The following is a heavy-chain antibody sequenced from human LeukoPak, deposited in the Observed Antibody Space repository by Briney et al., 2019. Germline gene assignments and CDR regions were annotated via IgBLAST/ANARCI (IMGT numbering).Heavy chain of an antibody. CDR2: ISSSSTYI. V-gene: IGHV3-21*01. Sequence: GGSLRLSCAASGFTFSGYSMNWVRQAPGKGLEWVSSISSSSTYIYYADSVKGRFTISRDNAKNSLYLQMNSLRAEDTAVDYCARPARAYCGGDCPIDYWGQGTLVTVSS. D-gene: IGHD2-21*01. CDR1: GFTFSGYS. J-gene: IGHJ4*02. CDR3: ARPARAYCGGDCPIDY.